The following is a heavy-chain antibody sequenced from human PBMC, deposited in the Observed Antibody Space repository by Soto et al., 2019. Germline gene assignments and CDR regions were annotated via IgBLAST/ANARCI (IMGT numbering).Heavy chain of an antibody. V-gene: IGHV4-34*01. J-gene: IGHJ4*02. CDR3: ARGHRGYCSGGSCYRAPDY. D-gene: IGHD2-15*01. CDR1: GGSFSGYY. Sequence: TLSLTCAVYGGSFSGYYWSWIRQPPGKGLEWIGEINHSGSTNYNPSLKSRVTISVDTSKNQFSLKLSSVTAADTAVYYCARGHRGYCSGGSCYRAPDYWGQGTLVTVSS. CDR2: INHSGST.